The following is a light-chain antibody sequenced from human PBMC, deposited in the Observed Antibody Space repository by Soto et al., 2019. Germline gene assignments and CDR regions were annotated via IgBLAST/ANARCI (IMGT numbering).Light chain of an antibody. Sequence: DVVMTQSPDSLAVSLGERATINCKSSQSVLNTSKNKSSLAWYQHKPGQPPKLLIYWASTRESGVPDRFRGSGSGTDFTLTISSLQAEDVAVYFCQQYFNTPLTFGQGTKVEVK. J-gene: IGKJ1*01. CDR2: WAS. CDR1: QSVLNTSKNKSS. V-gene: IGKV4-1*01. CDR3: QQYFNTPLT.